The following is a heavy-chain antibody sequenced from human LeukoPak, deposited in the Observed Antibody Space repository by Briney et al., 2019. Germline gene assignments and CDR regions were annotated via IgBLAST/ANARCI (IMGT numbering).Heavy chain of an antibody. J-gene: IGHJ4*02. CDR2: IYHSGST. Sequence: SETLSLTCTVSGGSISSYYWSWIRQPPGKGLEWIGQIYHSGSTNYNPSLKSRVTISVDKSNNQFSLKLSSVTAADTAVYYCARDGGGSDCWGQGTLVTFSS. CDR3: ARDGGGSDC. D-gene: IGHD2-15*01. V-gene: IGHV4-59*12. CDR1: GGSISSYY.